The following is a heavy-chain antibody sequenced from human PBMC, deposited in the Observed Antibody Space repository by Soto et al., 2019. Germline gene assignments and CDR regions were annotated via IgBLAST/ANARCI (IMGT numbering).Heavy chain of an antibody. CDR2: INQNAGKI. V-gene: IGHV3-7*04. Sequence: EVQLVESGGGLVQPGGSLRLSCAASGFTLSSYWMTWVRQPPGRGLEWVTDINQNAGKIYYVDSVKARFTVSRDNAKNSLYLPMTSLSVEDTAVYYCARLVERQCLNHWGRGTLVAVSS. CDR1: GFTLSSYW. D-gene: IGHD2-15*01. J-gene: IGHJ4*02. CDR3: ARLVERQCLNH.